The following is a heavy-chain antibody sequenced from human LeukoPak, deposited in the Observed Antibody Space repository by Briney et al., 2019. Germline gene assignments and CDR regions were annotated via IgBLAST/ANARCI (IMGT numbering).Heavy chain of an antibody. J-gene: IGHJ4*02. CDR1: GFTFSRYW. Sequence: QPGGSLRLSCAASGFTFSRYWMHWVRQAPGKGLVWVSRINSDGSTTTYADSVTGRFTVSRDNAKNTQYLQMNSLRAEDTAVYYCAKTYGDYVIGLGDFDYWGQGTLVTVSS. V-gene: IGHV3-74*01. CDR3: AKTYGDYVIGLGDFDY. D-gene: IGHD4-17*01. CDR2: INSDGSTT.